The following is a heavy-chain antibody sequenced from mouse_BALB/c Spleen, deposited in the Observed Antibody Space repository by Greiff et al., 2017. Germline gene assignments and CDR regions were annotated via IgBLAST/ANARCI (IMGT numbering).Heavy chain of an antibody. CDR2: IWAGGST. V-gene: IGHV2-9*02. J-gene: IGHJ4*01. D-gene: IGHD2-1*01. CDR3: ARDRGNWYYAMDY. CDR1: GFSLTSYG. Sequence: VQLQQSGPGLVAPSQSLSITCTVSGFSLTSYGVHWVRQPPGKGLEWLGVIWAGGSTNYNSALMSRLSISKDNSKSQVFLKMNSLQTDDTAMYYCARDRGNWYYAMDYWGQGTSVTVSS.